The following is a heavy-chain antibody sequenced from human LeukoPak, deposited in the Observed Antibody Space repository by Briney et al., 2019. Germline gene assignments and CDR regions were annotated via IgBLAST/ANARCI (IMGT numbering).Heavy chain of an antibody. CDR1: GGSISSSSYY. CDR2: IYYSGST. V-gene: IGHV4-39*01. D-gene: IGHD3-10*01. CDR3: ARHPFVDYYGSGSYRKGFDY. Sequence: SETLSLTCTVSGGSISSSSYYWGWIRQPPGKGLEWIGSIYYSGSTYYNPSLKSRVTISVDTSKNQFSLKLSSVTAADTAVYYCARHPFVDYYGSGSYRKGFDYWGQGTLVTVSS. J-gene: IGHJ4*02.